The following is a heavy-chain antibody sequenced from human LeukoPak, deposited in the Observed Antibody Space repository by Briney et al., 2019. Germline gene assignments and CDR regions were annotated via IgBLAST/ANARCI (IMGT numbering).Heavy chain of an antibody. Sequence: SETLSLTCAVYGGSFSGYYWSWIRQPPGKGLEGIGYIYYSGSTNYNPSLKSRVTISVDTSKNQFSLKLSSVTAADTAVYYCARATGTGPLRGPDDFWSGYRAFDIWGQGTMVTVSS. CDR2: IYYSGST. CDR3: ARATGTGPLRGPDDFWSGYRAFDI. CDR1: GGSFSGYY. D-gene: IGHD3-3*01. J-gene: IGHJ3*02. V-gene: IGHV4-59*01.